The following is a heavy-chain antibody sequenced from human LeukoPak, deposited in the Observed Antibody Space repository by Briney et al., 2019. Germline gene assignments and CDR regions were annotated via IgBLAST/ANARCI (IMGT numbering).Heavy chain of an antibody. D-gene: IGHD6-6*01. CDR2: ISTYKGDT. CDR3: AKDRWRDGSSSFDN. CDR1: GYTFTIYS. V-gene: IGHV1-18*01. Sequence: ASVTVSCKASGYTFTIYSVNWVRQAPGQGLEWMGWISTYKGDTNSAQKFQGRVTMTTDTSTSTAYMELTSLRSDDTAVYYCAKDRWRDGSSSFDNWGQGTLVTVSS. J-gene: IGHJ4*02.